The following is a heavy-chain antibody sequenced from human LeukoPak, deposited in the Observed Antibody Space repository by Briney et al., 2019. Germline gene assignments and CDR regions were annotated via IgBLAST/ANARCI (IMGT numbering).Heavy chain of an antibody. V-gene: IGHV4-59*01. CDR1: GGSISSYY. J-gene: IGHJ4*02. Sequence: SETLSLTCTVSGGSISSYYWGWIRQPPGRGLEWIGYISYSGSANYNPSLKSRVIISVDTSKNQFSLKLSSVTAADTAVYYCSRVIAAAEPTFDYCGQGTPVTVSS. CDR3: SRVIAAAEPTFDY. CDR2: ISYSGSA. D-gene: IGHD6-13*01.